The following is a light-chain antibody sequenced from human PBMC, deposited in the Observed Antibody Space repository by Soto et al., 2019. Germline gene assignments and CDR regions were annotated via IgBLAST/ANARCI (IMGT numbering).Light chain of an antibody. CDR1: SSVVGGYNY. Sequence: QSVMTQPASVSGSPGQSITISCTGTSSVVGGYNYVSWYQQHPGKAPKLMIYEVSHRPSGVSNRFSGSKSGNTASLTISGLQAQDEADYYCSSYRNSNTLVVFGGGTKLTVL. CDR2: EVS. J-gene: IGLJ2*01. V-gene: IGLV2-14*01. CDR3: SSYRNSNTLVV.